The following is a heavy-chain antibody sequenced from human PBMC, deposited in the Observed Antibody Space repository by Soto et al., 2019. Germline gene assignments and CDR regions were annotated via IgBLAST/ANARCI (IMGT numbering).Heavy chain of an antibody. J-gene: IGHJ4*02. CDR1: GFTFTRYS. CDR2: ISSTTNYI. V-gene: IGHV3-21*01. Sequence: GGSLRLSCAASGFTFTRYSMNWVRQAPGKGLEWVSSISSTTNYIYYADSMKGRFTVSRDNAKNSVYLEMNSLSAEDTAVYYCARESEDLTSNFDYWGQGTLVTVSS. CDR3: ARESEDLTSNFDY.